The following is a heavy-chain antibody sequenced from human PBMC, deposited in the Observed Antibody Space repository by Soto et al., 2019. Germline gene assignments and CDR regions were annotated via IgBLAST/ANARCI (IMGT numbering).Heavy chain of an antibody. Sequence: SGPTLVNPTQTLTLTCTFSGFSLSTSGVGVGWIRQPPGKALEWLALIYWDDDKRYSPSLKSRLTITKDTSKNQVVLTMTNMDPVDTATYYCAHTITIFGVVIGPYFDYWGQGTLVTVSS. CDR2: IYWDDDK. V-gene: IGHV2-5*02. D-gene: IGHD3-3*01. J-gene: IGHJ4*02. CDR3: AHTITIFGVVIGPYFDY. CDR1: GFSLSTSGVG.